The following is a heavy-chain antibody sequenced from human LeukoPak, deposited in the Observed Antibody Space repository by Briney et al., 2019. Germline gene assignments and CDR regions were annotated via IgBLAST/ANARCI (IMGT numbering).Heavy chain of an antibody. CDR1: GFTFSSYS. CDR2: ISSSSSYI. J-gene: IGHJ4*02. Sequence: GGSLRLSCAASGFTFSSYSMNWVRQAPGKGLEWVSSISSSSSYIYYADSVKGRFTISRDNAKNSLYLQMNSLRAEDTAVYYCAKYSSNTLLRPFDYWGQGTLVTVSS. D-gene: IGHD3-3*01. V-gene: IGHV3-21*01. CDR3: AKYSSNTLLRPFDY.